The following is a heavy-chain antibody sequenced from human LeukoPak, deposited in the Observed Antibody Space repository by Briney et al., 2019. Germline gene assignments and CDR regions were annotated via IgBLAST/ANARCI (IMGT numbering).Heavy chain of an antibody. V-gene: IGHV3-21*04. J-gene: IGHJ2*01. D-gene: IGHD1-14*01. CDR1: GFTFSSYA. Sequence: AGGSLRLSCAASGFTFSSYAMSWVRQAPGKGLEWVSSISSSSSYIYYADSVKGRFTISRDNSKNSLSLQMNSLRAEDTAVYYCARVVGRNWYLDLWGRGTQVTVSS. CDR3: ARVVGRNWYLDL. CDR2: ISSSSSYI.